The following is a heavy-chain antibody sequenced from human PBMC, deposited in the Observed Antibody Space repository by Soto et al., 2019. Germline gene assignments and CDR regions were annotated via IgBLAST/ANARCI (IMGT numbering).Heavy chain of an antibody. Sequence: LRLSCAASGFTFSSYGMHWVRQAPGKGLEWMAVISYDGSNKYYADSVKGRFTISRDNSKNTLYLQMNSLRAEDTAVYYCAKAEGRPPWFYDPWGQGSLVTVSS. D-gene: IGHD3-9*01. CDR2: ISYDGSNK. V-gene: IGHV3-30*18. CDR3: AKAEGRPPWFYDP. J-gene: IGHJ5*01. CDR1: GFTFSSYG.